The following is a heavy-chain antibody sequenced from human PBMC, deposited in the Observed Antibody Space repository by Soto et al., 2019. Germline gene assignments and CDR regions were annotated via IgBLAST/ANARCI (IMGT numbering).Heavy chain of an antibody. CDR2: INHSGST. CDR1: GGSFSGYS. CDR3: ARDKITGRFDY. Sequence: SETLPLTCALYGGSFSGYSWTWIRQPPGTGLEWIGEINHSGSTNYNPSLKSRVTISVDTSKNQFSLKLTSVTAADSAVYYCARDKITGRFDYWGQGTVITVS. D-gene: IGHD2-8*02. V-gene: IGHV4-34*01. J-gene: IGHJ4*02.